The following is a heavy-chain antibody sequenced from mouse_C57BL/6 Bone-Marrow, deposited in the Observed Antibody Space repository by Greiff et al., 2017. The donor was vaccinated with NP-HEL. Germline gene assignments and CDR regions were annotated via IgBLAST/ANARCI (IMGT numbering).Heavy chain of an antibody. D-gene: IGHD1-1*01. CDR3: TRQLRTRFAY. CDR1: GFTFSDAW. V-gene: IGHV6-6*01. Sequence: EVKLLESGGGLVQPGGSMKLSCAASGFTFSDAWMDWVRRSPEKGLEWVAEIRNKANNHATYYAESVKGRFTISRDDSKSSVYLQMNSLRAEDTGIYYCTRQLRTRFAYWGQGTLVTVSA. CDR2: IRNKANNHAT. J-gene: IGHJ3*01.